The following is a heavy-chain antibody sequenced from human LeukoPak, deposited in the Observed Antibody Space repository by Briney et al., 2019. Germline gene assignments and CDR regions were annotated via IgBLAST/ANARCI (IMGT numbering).Heavy chain of an antibody. D-gene: IGHD3-9*01. CDR2: ISSNGGST. J-gene: IGHJ4*02. Sequence: GGSLRLSCAASGFTFSSYAMHWVRQAPGKGLEYVSAISSNGGSTYYANSVKGRFTISRDNSKNTLYLQMGSLRAEDMAVYYCARDPLLRYFDWLGFGDFDYWGQGTLVTVSS. V-gene: IGHV3-64*01. CDR1: GFTFSSYA. CDR3: ARDPLLRYFDWLGFGDFDY.